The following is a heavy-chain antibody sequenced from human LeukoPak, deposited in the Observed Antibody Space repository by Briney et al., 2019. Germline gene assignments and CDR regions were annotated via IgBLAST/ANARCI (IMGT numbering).Heavy chain of an antibody. Sequence: SSETLSLTCTVSGGSISSSSYYWGWIRQPPGKGLEWIGSIYYSGSTWSSLKSRVTISIDTSKNKFSLKLSSVTAADTAVYYCARAGYRFGYVDYWGQGILVTVSS. CDR3: ARAGYRFGYVDY. V-gene: IGHV4-39*07. J-gene: IGHJ4*02. D-gene: IGHD5-18*01. CDR1: GGSISSSSYY. CDR2: IYYSGST.